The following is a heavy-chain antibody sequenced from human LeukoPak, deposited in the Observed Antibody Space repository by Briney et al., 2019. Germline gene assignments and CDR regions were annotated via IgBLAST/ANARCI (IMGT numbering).Heavy chain of an antibody. CDR1: GVTFSSYV. Sequence: GGSLRLSCAASGVTFSSYVMHWVRQAPGKGLEWGAVISYDGSNKYYADSVKGRFTTSRDTSKTTLYLQMPSLTAEDTAVYYCAKDFTDDAFEIWGQGTMVTVSS. CDR3: AKDFTDDAFEI. V-gene: IGHV3-30*18. CDR2: ISYDGSNK. J-gene: IGHJ3*02.